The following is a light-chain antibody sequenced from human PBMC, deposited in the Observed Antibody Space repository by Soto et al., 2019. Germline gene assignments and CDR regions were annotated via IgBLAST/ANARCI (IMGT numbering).Light chain of an antibody. CDR2: AAS. J-gene: IGKJ2*01. Sequence: AIQVTQSPSSLSASVGDRVTITCRASQDIGNDLGWYQQKPGKAPKLLIYAASSLESGVPSRFSGSGSGTDFTLTISSLQPEDFATYYCLQDYNRPYTFGQGSRLEIK. V-gene: IGKV1-6*01. CDR3: LQDYNRPYT. CDR1: QDIGND.